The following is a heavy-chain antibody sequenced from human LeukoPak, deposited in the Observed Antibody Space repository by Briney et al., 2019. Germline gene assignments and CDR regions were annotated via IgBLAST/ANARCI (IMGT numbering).Heavy chain of an antibody. Sequence: ASVKVSCKPSGYTFTGYYMHWVRQAPGQGLEWMGWISAYNGNTNYAQKLQGRVTMTTDTSTSTAYMELRSLRSDDTAVYYCARGDYYDSSGPFDYWGQGTLVTVSS. CDR3: ARGDYYDSSGPFDY. CDR2: ISAYNGNT. V-gene: IGHV1-18*04. J-gene: IGHJ4*02. CDR1: GYTFTGYY. D-gene: IGHD3-22*01.